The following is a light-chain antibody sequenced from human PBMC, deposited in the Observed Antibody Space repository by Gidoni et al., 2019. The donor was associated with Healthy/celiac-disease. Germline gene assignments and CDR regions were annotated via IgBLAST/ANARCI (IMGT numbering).Light chain of an antibody. V-gene: IGKV3-15*01. CDR1: QSVSSN. CDR3: QQYNNWSGT. Sequence: EIVMTQSPATLSVSPGERATLSCRASQSVSSNLAWYQQKPGQAPRLLIYGASTRATGIPARFSGSGSGTEFTLTISSLQSEDFAVYYCQQYNNWSGTFXQXTRLEIK. J-gene: IGKJ5*01. CDR2: GAS.